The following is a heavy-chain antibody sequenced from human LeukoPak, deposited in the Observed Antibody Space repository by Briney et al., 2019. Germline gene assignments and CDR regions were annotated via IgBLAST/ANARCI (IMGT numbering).Heavy chain of an antibody. CDR1: GFTVSSNY. Sequence: GGSLRLSCAASGFTVSSNYMSWVRQAPGKGLEWVSVIYSGGSTYYADSVKGRFTISRDNSKNTLYLQMNSLRAEDTAIYYCAGSVFYSSGFGYWGQGTLVTVSS. CDR3: AGSVFYSSGFGY. D-gene: IGHD6-19*01. V-gene: IGHV3-53*01. CDR2: IYSGGST. J-gene: IGHJ4*02.